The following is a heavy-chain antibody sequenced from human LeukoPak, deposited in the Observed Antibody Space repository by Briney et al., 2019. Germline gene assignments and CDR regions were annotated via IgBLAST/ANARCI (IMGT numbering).Heavy chain of an antibody. J-gene: IGHJ4*01. CDR3: AKGGGSLAW. D-gene: IGHD2-15*01. Sequence: SETLSLTCTVSGGSISSYYWSWIRQPAGKGLEWIGRFYTSGSTKYNPSLKSRVTMSEDTSKNQFSLNLRAVTAADMAVYYCAKGGGSLAWWGQGALVTVSS. V-gene: IGHV4-4*07. CDR2: FYTSGST. CDR1: GGSISSYY.